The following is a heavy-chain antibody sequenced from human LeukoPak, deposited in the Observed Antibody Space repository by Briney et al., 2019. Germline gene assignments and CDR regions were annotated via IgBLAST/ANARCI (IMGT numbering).Heavy chain of an antibody. J-gene: IGHJ1*01. CDR1: GFTFSSYE. Sequence: GGSLRLSCAASGFTFSSYEMNWVRQAPGKGLEWVSYISSSGSTIYYADSVKGRFTISRDNAKNSLYLQMNSLRAEDTAVYYCARGGTLEYFQYWGQGTLVSVSS. V-gene: IGHV3-48*03. CDR2: ISSSGSTI. CDR3: ARGGTLEYFQY.